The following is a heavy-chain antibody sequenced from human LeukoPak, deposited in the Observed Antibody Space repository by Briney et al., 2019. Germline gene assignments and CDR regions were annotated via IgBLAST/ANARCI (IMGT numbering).Heavy chain of an antibody. Sequence: SGTLSLTCAVSGGSISSSNWWSWVRQPPGKGLEWIGEIYHSGSTYYNPSLKSRVTISVDTSKNQFSLKLSSVTAADTAVYYCARRVGNRYCSSTSCYGSRLGAFDIWGQGTMVTVSS. CDR1: GGSISSSNW. CDR2: IYHSGST. J-gene: IGHJ3*02. CDR3: ARRVGNRYCSSTSCYGSRLGAFDI. D-gene: IGHD2-2*01. V-gene: IGHV4-4*02.